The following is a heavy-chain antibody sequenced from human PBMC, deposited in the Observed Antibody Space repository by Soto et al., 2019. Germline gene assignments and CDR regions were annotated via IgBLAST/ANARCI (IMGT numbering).Heavy chain of an antibody. J-gene: IGHJ4*02. D-gene: IGHD6-13*01. Sequence: EVQLLESGGGLVQPGGSLILSCAASGLPFRSYAMRWVSQAPGKGLEWVSAISGSGGRTYYADSVKVRFTISRDNSKNTLYLQMNSLRADDTSVYYCAYSSTPFDYWGQGTLVTVSS. CDR2: ISGSGGRT. CDR1: GLPFRSYA. CDR3: AYSSTPFDY. V-gene: IGHV3-23*01.